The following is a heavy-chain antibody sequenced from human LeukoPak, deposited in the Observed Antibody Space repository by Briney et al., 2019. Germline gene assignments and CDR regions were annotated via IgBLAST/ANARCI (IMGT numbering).Heavy chain of an antibody. CDR3: ARVTQNSIADY. J-gene: IGHJ4*02. V-gene: IGHV1-69*13. D-gene: IGHD2/OR15-2a*01. CDR1: GGTFSSYA. CDR2: IIPIFGTA. Sequence: ASVKVSCKASGGTFSSYAISWVRQAPGQGLEWMGGIIPIFGTANYAQKFQGRVTITADESTSTAYMEPGSLRSEDTAVYYCARVTQNSIADYWGQGTLVTVSS.